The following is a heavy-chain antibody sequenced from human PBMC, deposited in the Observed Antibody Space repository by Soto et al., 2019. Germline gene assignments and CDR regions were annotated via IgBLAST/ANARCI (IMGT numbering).Heavy chain of an antibody. CDR1: GYTFTSYG. Sequence: ASGKVSCKASGYTFTSYGISWVRQAPGQGLEWMGWISAYNGNTNYAQKLQGRVTMTTDTSTSTAYMELRSLRSDDTAVYYCARGSRMFNWNYGGPFGYWGQGTLVTVSS. CDR3: ARGSRMFNWNYGGPFGY. D-gene: IGHD1-7*01. CDR2: ISAYNGNT. V-gene: IGHV1-18*04. J-gene: IGHJ4*02.